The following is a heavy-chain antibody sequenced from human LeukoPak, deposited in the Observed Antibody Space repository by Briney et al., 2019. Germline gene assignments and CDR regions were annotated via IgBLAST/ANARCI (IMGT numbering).Heavy chain of an antibody. J-gene: IGHJ3*02. V-gene: IGHV3-21*01. CDR2: ISSSSSYI. CDR3: ARDFRIAVAGTFNDAFDI. Sequence: PGGSLRLSCAASGFTFSSYSMNWVRQAPGKGLEWVSSISSSSSYIYYADSVKGRFTISGDNAKNSLYLQMNSLRAEDTAVYYCARDFRIAVAGTFNDAFDIWGQGTMVTVSS. CDR1: GFTFSSYS. D-gene: IGHD6-19*01.